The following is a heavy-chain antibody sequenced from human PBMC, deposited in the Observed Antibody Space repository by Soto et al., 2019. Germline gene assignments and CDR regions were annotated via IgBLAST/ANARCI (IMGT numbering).Heavy chain of an antibody. CDR2: IYYSGST. J-gene: IGHJ4*02. Sequence: PSETLSLTCSVSGGSISSGYWTWIRQPPGKGLEWIGYIYYSGSTNYNPSLKSRVTISVDTSKNQFSLKLSSVTAADTAVHYCARHGCYGRNPYYFDYWGPVTLVTVSS. V-gene: IGHV4-59*08. CDR3: ARHGCYGRNPYYFDY. CDR1: GGSISSGY. D-gene: IGHD4-17*01.